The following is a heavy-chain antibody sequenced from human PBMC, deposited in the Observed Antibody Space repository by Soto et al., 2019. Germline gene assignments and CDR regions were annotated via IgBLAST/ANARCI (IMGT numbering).Heavy chain of an antibody. CDR3: ARFYGNAFDV. V-gene: IGHV4-39*02. J-gene: IGHJ3*01. CDR1: GGAITTSSYN. Sequence: QLQLQESGPGLVKPSETLSLTCSVSGGAITTSSYNWDWIRQPPGKGVEWIGTIYYDGSNSYNPSLKSQVTNSVDTSKNHFALKVTSMTAADTAVYYGARFYGNAFDVWGRGTVVTVSS. D-gene: IGHD3-10*01. CDR2: IYYDGSN.